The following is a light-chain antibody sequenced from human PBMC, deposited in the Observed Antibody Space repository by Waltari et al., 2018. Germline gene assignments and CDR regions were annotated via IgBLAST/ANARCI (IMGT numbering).Light chain of an antibody. Sequence: DIVMTQSPDSLAVSLGERATINCKSSPSVLYSSNNKNYLAWYQQKPGQPPKLLIYWASSRGFGVPDRFSGSGSGVDFTLTISGLQAGDVAVYYCQQYYTTPYTFGQGTKLEIK. V-gene: IGKV4-1*01. J-gene: IGKJ2*01. CDR1: PSVLYSSNNKNY. CDR3: QQYYTTPYT. CDR2: WAS.